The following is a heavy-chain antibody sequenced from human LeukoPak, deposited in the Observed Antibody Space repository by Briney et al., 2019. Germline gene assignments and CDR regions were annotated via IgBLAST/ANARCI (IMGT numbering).Heavy chain of an antibody. D-gene: IGHD6-19*01. CDR1: GFTFSSYW. CDR3: AREVSSGWRKYYFDY. CDR2: INSDGGST. V-gene: IGHV3-74*01. J-gene: IGHJ4*02. Sequence: GGSLRLSCAASGFTFSSYWMHWVRQALGKGLVWVSRINSDGGSTSYADSVKGRFTISRDNAKNTLYLQMNSLRAEDTAVHYCAREVSSGWRKYYFDYWGQGTLVTVSS.